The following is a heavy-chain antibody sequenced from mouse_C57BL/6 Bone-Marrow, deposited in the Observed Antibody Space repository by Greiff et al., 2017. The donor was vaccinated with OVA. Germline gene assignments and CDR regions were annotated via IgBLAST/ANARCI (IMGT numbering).Heavy chain of an antibody. Sequence: DVHLVASGGDLVKPGGSLKLSCAASGFTFSSYGMSWVRQTPDKRLEWVATISSGGSYTYYPDSVKGRFTISRDNAKNTLYLQMSSLKSEDTAMYYCARLGYYAMDYWGQGTSVTVSS. V-gene: IGHV5-6*01. CDR3: ARLGYYAMDY. CDR1: GFTFSSYG. J-gene: IGHJ4*01. CDR2: ISSGGSYT.